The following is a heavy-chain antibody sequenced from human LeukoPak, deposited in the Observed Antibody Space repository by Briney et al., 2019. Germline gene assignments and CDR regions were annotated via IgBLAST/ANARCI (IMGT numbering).Heavy chain of an antibody. CDR1: RYTFTRYD. Sequence: GASVKVSCKASRYTFTRYDSNWVRQAPGQRPDWMGWMSPNSGDTGYAQKFQDRVTMTRNTSISTAYMELSSLRSDDTAVYYCARGPPNWGYDYWGPGTLVTVSS. V-gene: IGHV1-8*01. CDR3: ARGPPNWGYDY. D-gene: IGHD7-27*01. J-gene: IGHJ4*02. CDR2: MSPNSGDT.